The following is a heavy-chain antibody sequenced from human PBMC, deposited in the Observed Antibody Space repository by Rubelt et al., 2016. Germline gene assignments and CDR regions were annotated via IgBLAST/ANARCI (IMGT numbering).Heavy chain of an antibody. V-gene: IGHV4-34*01. D-gene: IGHD3-22*01. Sequence: QVQLQQWGAGLLKPSETLSLTCAVYGGSFSGYYWSWIRQPPGKGLEWIGEINHSGSTNYNPSLKGRVTISVDPSKNQLSLKLSPVTAADTAVYYCASRTYYYDSSGYYGSAFDIWGQGTMVTVSS. J-gene: IGHJ3*02. CDR1: GGSFSGYY. CDR2: INHSGST. CDR3: ASRTYYYDSSGYYGSAFDI.